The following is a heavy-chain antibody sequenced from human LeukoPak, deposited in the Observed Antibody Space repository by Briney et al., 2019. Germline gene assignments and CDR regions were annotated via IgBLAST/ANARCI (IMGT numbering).Heavy chain of an antibody. CDR3: ARGADCSSTSCYTDDAFDI. CDR1: GGSFSGYY. CDR2: INHSGST. J-gene: IGHJ3*02. Sequence: PSETLSLTCAVYGGSFSGYYWSWIRQPPGKGLEWIGEINHSGSTTYNPSLKSRVPISADTSKNQSSLKLSSVPAADTAVYYCARGADCSSTSCYTDDAFDIWGQGTMAPVSS. D-gene: IGHD2-2*02. V-gene: IGHV4-34*01.